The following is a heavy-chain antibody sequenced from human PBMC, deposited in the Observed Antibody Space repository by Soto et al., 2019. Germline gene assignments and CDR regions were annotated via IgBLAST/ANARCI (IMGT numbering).Heavy chain of an antibody. CDR2: ITVYSGAT. CDR1: GYTFTNYG. D-gene: IGHD2-21*02. V-gene: IGHV1-18*04. J-gene: IGHJ3*01. Sequence: QVQLVQSGAEVKKPGASVKISCKASGYTFTNYGLSWVRQAPGQGLEWMGWITVYSGATDHVQKFRGRVSMTTDTSTNTAYMELASLRSDVTAVYYCARPQRGDDVRNAFVLWGPGTMVTVSS. CDR3: ARPQRGDDVRNAFVL.